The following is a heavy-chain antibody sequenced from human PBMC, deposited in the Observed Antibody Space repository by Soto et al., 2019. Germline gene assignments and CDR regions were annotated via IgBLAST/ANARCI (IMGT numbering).Heavy chain of an antibody. CDR1: GFTFSSYA. Sequence: GGSLRLSCAASGFTFSSYAMSWVRQAPGKGLEWVSAISGSGGSTYYADSVKGRFTISRDNSKNMLYLQMNSLRAEDTAVYYCAAYSGYDYYYYYGMDVWGQGTTVTVSS. V-gene: IGHV3-23*01. CDR3: AAYSGYDYYYYYGMDV. D-gene: IGHD5-12*01. CDR2: ISGSGGST. J-gene: IGHJ6*02.